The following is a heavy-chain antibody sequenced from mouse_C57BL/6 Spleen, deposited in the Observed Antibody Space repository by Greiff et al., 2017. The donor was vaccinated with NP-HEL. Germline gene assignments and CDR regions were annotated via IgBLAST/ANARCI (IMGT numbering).Heavy chain of an antibody. V-gene: IGHV1-59*01. J-gene: IGHJ1*03. Sequence: QVQLQQPGAELVRPGTSVKLSCKASGYTFTSYWMHWVKQRPGQGLEWIGVIDPSDSYTNYNQQFKGKATLTVDTSSSTAYMQLSSLTSEDSAVYYGARTSTTVVARYFEVWGTGTTVTVSS. CDR2: IDPSDSYT. CDR1: GYTFTSYW. CDR3: ARTSTTVVARYFEV. D-gene: IGHD1-1*01.